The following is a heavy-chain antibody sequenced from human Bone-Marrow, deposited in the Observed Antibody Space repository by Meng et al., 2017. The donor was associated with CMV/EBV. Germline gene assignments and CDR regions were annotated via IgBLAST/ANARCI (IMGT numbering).Heavy chain of an antibody. CDR3: ARLSFVLAAVVGGAFDI. CDR2: ISYDGSNK. Sequence: GESLKISCAASGFAFSDYSMSWMRQAPGKGLEWVAVISYDGSNKYYADSVKGRFTISRDNSKNTLYLQMNSLRAEDTAVYYCARLSFVLAAVVGGAFDIWGQGTMVTVSS. D-gene: IGHD6-13*01. CDR1: GFAFSDYS. V-gene: IGHV3-30-3*01. J-gene: IGHJ3*02.